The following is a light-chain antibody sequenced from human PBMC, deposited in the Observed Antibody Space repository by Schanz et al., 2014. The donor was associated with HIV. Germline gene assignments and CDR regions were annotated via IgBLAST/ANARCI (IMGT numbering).Light chain of an antibody. CDR2: EVS. CDR3: SSYAGSTNVV. J-gene: IGLJ2*01. V-gene: IGLV2-8*01. CDR1: SSDVGGYHY. Sequence: QSALTQPPSASGSPGQSVTISCTGTSSDVGGYHYVSWYQQHPGKAPKLMIYEVSKRPSGVPDRFSGSKSGNTASLTVSGLQAEDEADYYCSSYAGSTNVVFGGGTKVTVL.